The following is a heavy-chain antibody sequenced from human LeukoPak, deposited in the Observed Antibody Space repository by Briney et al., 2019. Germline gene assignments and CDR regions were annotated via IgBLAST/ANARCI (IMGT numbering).Heavy chain of an antibody. CDR2: ISGSGGST. CDR3: ARDVVPYYYYYMDV. D-gene: IGHD2-21*01. CDR1: GFTFSSYA. Sequence: PGGSLRLSCAASGFTFSSYAMSWVRQAPGKGLEWVSAISGSGGSTYYADSVTGRFTISRENSKNTLYLQMISLRTEDTAVYYCARDVVPYYYYYMDVWGKGTTVTVSS. J-gene: IGHJ6*03. V-gene: IGHV3-23*01.